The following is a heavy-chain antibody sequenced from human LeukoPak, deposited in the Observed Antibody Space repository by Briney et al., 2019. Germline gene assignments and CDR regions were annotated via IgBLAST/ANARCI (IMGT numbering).Heavy chain of an antibody. CDR1: GYSFTSYW. J-gene: IGHJ4*02. CDR2: IYPGDSDT. V-gene: IGHV5-51*01. CDR3: ARSIAVAATDYGY. Sequence: RGESLKISCKGSGYSFTSYWIGWVRQMPGKGLEWMGIIYPGDSDTRYSPPFQGQVTISADKSISTAYLQWSSLKASDTAMYYCARSIAVAATDYGYWGQGTLVTVSS. D-gene: IGHD6-19*01.